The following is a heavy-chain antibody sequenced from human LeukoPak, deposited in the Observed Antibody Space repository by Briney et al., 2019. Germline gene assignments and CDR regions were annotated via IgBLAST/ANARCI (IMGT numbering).Heavy chain of an antibody. J-gene: IGHJ4*02. Sequence: GTSLRLPCAASGFTFSTYTMHWVRQAPGKGLEWVAVISFDGSNRYYADSVKGRFTISRDNSKNTLYPQMNSLRFEDTAVYFCASDTYSSSSYYFDYWGQGTLVTVSS. CDR2: ISFDGSNR. V-gene: IGHV3-30-3*01. D-gene: IGHD6-6*01. CDR3: ASDTYSSSSYYFDY. CDR1: GFTFSTYT.